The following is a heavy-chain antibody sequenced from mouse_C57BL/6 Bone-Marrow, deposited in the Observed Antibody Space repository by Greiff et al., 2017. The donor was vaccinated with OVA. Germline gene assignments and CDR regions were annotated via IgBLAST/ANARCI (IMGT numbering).Heavy chain of an antibody. Sequence: QVQLQQSGPELVKPGASVKLSCTASGYTFTDYYMNWVKQRPGQGLEWIGWIYPGSGNTKYNEKFKGKATLTVDTSSSTAYMQLSSLTSEDSAVYCCERDSNCHYDYDMDYWGQGTSVTVSS. J-gene: IGHJ4*01. D-gene: IGHD2-5*01. CDR2: IYPGSGNT. CDR1: GYTFTDYY. CDR3: ERDSNCHYDYDMDY. V-gene: IGHV1-84*01.